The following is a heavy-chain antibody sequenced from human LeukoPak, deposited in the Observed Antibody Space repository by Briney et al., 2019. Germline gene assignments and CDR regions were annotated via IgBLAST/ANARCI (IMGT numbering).Heavy chain of an antibody. CDR3: SRAPIDDSGWSEELGPFDF. D-gene: IGHD6-19*01. V-gene: IGHV1-2*02. Sequence: AAAKVSCKDSGYTFTNNYIHWGRHALRGRGEWRMWINPHGGGTTSAKKFQGGVALTRATSMNTASIELWSLRTADTAAIYCSRAPIDDSGWSEELGPFDFWGQGTLVTVSS. J-gene: IGHJ4*02. CDR2: INPHGGGT. CDR1: GYTFTNNY.